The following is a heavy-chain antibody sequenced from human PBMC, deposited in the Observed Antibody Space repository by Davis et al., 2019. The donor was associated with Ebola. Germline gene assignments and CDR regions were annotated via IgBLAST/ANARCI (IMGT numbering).Heavy chain of an antibody. CDR2: MNPYSGNT. CDR1: RCTFISHA. V-gene: IGHV1-18*04. J-gene: IGHJ3*02. CDR3: ARRYQNYYDRSGYYVYAFDI. Sequence: ASVKVTCMATRCTFISHASSWLRHSPRQRVEYMGGMNPYSGNTNYDQKRPGRVTVTTDTSTSTAYMELRSLGSDDTAMYYCARRYQNYYDRSGYYVYAFDIWGQGTMVTVSS. D-gene: IGHD3-22*01.